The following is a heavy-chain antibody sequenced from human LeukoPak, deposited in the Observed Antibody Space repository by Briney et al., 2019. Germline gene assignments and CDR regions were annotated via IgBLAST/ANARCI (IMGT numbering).Heavy chain of an antibody. Sequence: PGGSLRLSCAASGFTFSSYAMSWVRQAPGKGLEWVSAISGSGGSTYYADSVKGRFTISRDNSKNTLYLQMNSLRAEDTALYYCARDNYYDSSGYMYYFDYWGQGTLVTVSS. CDR1: GFTFSSYA. V-gene: IGHV3-23*01. CDR3: ARDNYYDSSGYMYYFDY. D-gene: IGHD3-22*01. J-gene: IGHJ4*02. CDR2: ISGSGGST.